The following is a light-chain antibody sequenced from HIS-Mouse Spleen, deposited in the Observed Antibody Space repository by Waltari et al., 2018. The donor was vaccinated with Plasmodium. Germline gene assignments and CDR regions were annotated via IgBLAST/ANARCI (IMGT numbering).Light chain of an antibody. J-gene: IGLJ2*01. CDR3: QAWDSSTVV. Sequence: SYELTPPPSLSLSPGQPDSITCACDTLGHQYASGYQQKPGQSPVLVIYQDSKRPSGIPERFSGSNSGNTATLTISGTQAMDEADYYCQAWDSSTVVFGGGTKLTVL. V-gene: IGLV3-1*01. CDR2: QDS. CDR1: TLGHQY.